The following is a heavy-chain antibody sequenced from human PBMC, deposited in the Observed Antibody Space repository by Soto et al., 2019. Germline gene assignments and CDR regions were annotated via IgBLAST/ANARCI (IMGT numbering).Heavy chain of an antibody. V-gene: IGHV1-46*01. CDR1: GYTFTSYY. Sequence: ASVKVSCKTSGYTFTSYYMHWVRQAPGQGLEWMGIINPSGGSTSYAQKFQGRVTMTRDTSTSTVYMELSSLRSEDTAVYYCARIRLTNDTDYWGQGTLVTVSS. CDR3: ARIRLTNDTDY. CDR2: INPSGGST. D-gene: IGHD3-3*01. J-gene: IGHJ4*02.